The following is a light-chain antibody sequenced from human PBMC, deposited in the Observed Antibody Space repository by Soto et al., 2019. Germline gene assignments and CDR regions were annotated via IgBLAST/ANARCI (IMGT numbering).Light chain of an antibody. Sequence: DIQMTQSPSTLSASGGDRVTITCRASQKISNWLAWYQQRPGKAPKLLIYRASNLETGVPSRFGGSGSGTEFTLTISSLQPDDSATYFCQQYNTYPWTFGQGTKVEIE. CDR2: RAS. J-gene: IGKJ1*01. V-gene: IGKV1-5*03. CDR1: QKISNW. CDR3: QQYNTYPWT.